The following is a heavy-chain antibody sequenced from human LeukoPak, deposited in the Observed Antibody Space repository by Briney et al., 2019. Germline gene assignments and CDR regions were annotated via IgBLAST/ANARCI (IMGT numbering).Heavy chain of an antibody. CDR1: GGSISSSHW. CDR2: IDHSGNT. V-gene: IGHV4/OR15-8*01. D-gene: IGHD3-22*01. J-gene: IGHJ4*02. Sequence: SETLSLTCGVSGGSISSSHWWSWVRQPPGKGLEWIGEIDHSGNTKYKPSLMSRVTILVDKSKNQFSLKLTSVTAADTAVYYCARHDSSGYYRPLDYWGQGTLVTVSS. CDR3: ARHDSSGYYRPLDY.